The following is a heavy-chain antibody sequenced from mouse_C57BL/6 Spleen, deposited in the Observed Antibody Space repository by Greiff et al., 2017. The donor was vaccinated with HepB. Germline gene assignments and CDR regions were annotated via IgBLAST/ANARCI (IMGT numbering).Heavy chain of an antibody. V-gene: IGHV5-4*03. D-gene: IGHD2-12*01. CDR2: ISDGGSYT. CDR1: GFTFSSYA. CDR3: ARKLKGYYFDY. Sequence: EVMLVDSGGGLVKPGGSLKLSCAASGFTFSSYAMSWVRQTPEKRLEWVATISDGGSYTYYPDNVKGRFTISRDNAKNNLYLQMSHLKSEDTAMYYCARKLKGYYFDYWGQGTTLTVSS. J-gene: IGHJ2*01.